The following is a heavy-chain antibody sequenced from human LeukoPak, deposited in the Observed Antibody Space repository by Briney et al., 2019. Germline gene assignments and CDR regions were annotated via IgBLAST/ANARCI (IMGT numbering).Heavy chain of an antibody. CDR3: ARDSVVDIEASTTYYFDS. CDR1: GGSLSSSSYY. CDR2: IYHSGST. Sequence: SEILSLTCTVSGGSLSSSSYYWGWIRQPPGKGLEWIGSIYHSGSTYYNPSLRSRVTISLDTSKSQFSLKMFSVTAADTAVYYCARDSVVDIEASTTYYFDSWGQGTPVTVSS. D-gene: IGHD5-12*01. V-gene: IGHV4-39*07. J-gene: IGHJ4*02.